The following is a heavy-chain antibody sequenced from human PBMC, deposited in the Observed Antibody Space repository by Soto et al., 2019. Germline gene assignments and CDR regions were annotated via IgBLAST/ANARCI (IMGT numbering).Heavy chain of an antibody. J-gene: IGHJ4*02. Sequence: QLQLLESGSRLVKPSQTLSLTCAVSGGSISRAGYCWSWIGQSPGKGLEWIGYIYNGGSTCYNPSLKSRLTISVDRAKNQLSRQLNTVTATDTAVYYCTSSRVVTTYLDYWGQGTLVTLSS. CDR1: GGSISRAGYC. V-gene: IGHV4-30-2*06. D-gene: IGHD2-21*02. CDR3: TSSRVVTTYLDY. CDR2: IYNGGST.